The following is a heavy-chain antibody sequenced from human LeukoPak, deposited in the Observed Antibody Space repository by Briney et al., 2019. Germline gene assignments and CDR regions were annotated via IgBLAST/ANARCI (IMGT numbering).Heavy chain of an antibody. CDR1: GGSSNNYY. CDR2: IYTSGST. J-gene: IGHJ4*02. V-gene: IGHV4-4*07. CDR3: ARESGYYYDTSGYTFDY. D-gene: IGHD3-22*01. Sequence: PSETLSLTCTVPGGSSNNYYWSWIRQSAGKGLEWIGRIYTSGSTNYNPSLKSRVSMSVDTSKSQFSLRLRSVTAADTAVYYCARESGYYYDTSGYTFDYWGQGILVTVSS.